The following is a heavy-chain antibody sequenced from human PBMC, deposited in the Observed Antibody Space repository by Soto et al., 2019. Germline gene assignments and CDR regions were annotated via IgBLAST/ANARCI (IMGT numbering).Heavy chain of an antibody. CDR1: GFTFSSYA. J-gene: IGHJ5*02. CDR2: ISYDGSNK. Sequence: QVQLVESGGGVVQPGRSLRLSCAASGFTFSSYAMHWVRQAPGMGLEWVAVISYDGSNKYYADSVKGRFTISRDNSKNTLYLQMNSLRAEDTAVYYCARDPRYYDSSGYYSSGWFDPWGQGTLVTVSS. D-gene: IGHD3-22*01. CDR3: ARDPRYYDSSGYYSSGWFDP. V-gene: IGHV3-30-3*01.